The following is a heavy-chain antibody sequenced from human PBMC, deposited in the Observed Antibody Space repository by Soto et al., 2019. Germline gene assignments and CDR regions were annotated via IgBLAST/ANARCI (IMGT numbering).Heavy chain of an antibody. CDR1: GGSISSGDYY. CDR3: ASYYGSGSDPENDY. J-gene: IGHJ4*02. CDR2: IYYSGST. Sequence: SETLSVTCTVSGGSISSGDYYWSWIRQPPGKGLEWIGYIYYSGSTYYNPSLKSRVTISVDTSKNQFSLKLSSVTAADTAVYYCASYYGSGSDPENDYWGQGTLVTVSS. V-gene: IGHV4-30-4*01. D-gene: IGHD3-10*01.